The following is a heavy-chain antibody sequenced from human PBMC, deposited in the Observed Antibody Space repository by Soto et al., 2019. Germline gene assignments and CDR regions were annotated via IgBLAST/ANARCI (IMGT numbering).Heavy chain of an antibody. D-gene: IGHD2-15*01. Sequence: ASVKVSCKASGYTFTSYAMHWVRQAPGQRLEWMGWINVGNGNAKYSQKFQGRVTITRDTSASTAYMELSSLRSEDTAVYYCARSIVLVDPDYYCGQRTLVTVSS. V-gene: IGHV1-3*01. CDR3: ARSIVLVDPDYY. CDR2: INVGNGNA. J-gene: IGHJ4*02. CDR1: GYTFTSYA.